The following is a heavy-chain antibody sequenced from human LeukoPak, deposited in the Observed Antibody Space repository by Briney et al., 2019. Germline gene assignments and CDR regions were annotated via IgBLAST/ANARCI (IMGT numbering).Heavy chain of an antibody. CDR2: ISGSGGST. CDR3: AREGYCSSTSCYTGYGMDV. D-gene: IGHD2-2*02. V-gene: IGHV3-23*01. CDR1: GFTFSSYW. J-gene: IGHJ6*02. Sequence: GGPLRLSCAASGFTFSSYWMHWVRQAPGKGLEWVSAISGSGGSTYYADSVKGRFTISRDNSKNTLYLQMNSLRAEDTAVYYCAREGYCSSTSCYTGYGMDVWGQGTTVTVSS.